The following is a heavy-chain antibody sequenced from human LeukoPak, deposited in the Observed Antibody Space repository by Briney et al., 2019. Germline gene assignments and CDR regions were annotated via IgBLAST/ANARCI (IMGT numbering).Heavy chain of an antibody. CDR2: INHSGST. V-gene: IGHV4-34*01. CDR3: ARGSYCGGDCYPYYFDY. D-gene: IGHD2-21*02. J-gene: IGHJ4*01. Sequence: SETLSLTCAVYGGSFSGYYWSWIRQPPGKGLEWIGEINHSGSTNYNPSLKSRVTISVDTSKNQFSLKLSSVTAADTAVYYCARGSYCGGDCYPYYFDYWGQEPWSPSPQ. CDR1: GGSFSGYY.